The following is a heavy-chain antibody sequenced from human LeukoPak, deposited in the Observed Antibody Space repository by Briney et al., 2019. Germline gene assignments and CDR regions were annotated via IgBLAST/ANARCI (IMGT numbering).Heavy chain of an antibody. Sequence: PSETLSLTCAVYGGSFSGYYWSWIRQPPGKGLDWIGEINHSGSTNYNPSLKSRVTISVDTSKNQFSLKLSSVTAADTAVYYCARAPNSGYSYRSGMYYYYGMDVWGKGTTVTVSS. CDR2: INHSGST. V-gene: IGHV4-34*01. CDR1: GGSFSGYY. D-gene: IGHD5-18*01. CDR3: ARAPNSGYSYRSGMYYYYGMDV. J-gene: IGHJ6*04.